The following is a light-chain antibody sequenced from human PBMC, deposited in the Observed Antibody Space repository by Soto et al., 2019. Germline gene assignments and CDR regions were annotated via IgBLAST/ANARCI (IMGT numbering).Light chain of an antibody. V-gene: IGLV1-40*01. CDR3: QSYDKTLTAYV. Sequence: QSVLAQPPSVSGAPGQRVTISCTGSSSNIGAGYDVHWYHQLPGTAPKLLVYTDNHRPSGVPDRLSASKSGASASLAITGLQAEDEAHYYCQSYDKTLTAYVFGTGTKVTVL. J-gene: IGLJ1*01. CDR1: SSNIGAGYD. CDR2: TDN.